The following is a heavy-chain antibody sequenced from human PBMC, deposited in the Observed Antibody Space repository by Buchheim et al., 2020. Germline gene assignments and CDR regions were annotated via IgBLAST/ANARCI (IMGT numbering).Heavy chain of an antibody. CDR1: GYSFTTYW. D-gene: IGHD2/OR15-2a*01. V-gene: IGHV5-51*01. CDR3: TRRTLILPSMGWFDP. CDR2: IYPHDSDT. J-gene: IGHJ5*02. Sequence: EVQLVQSGAEVKKAGESLRISCKGSGYSFTTYWIGWVRQMPGKGLEWMGIIYPHDSDTRYSPSFQGQVTISADKSINTAYLQWSSLKASDTAIYYCTRRTLILPSMGWFDPWGQGTL.